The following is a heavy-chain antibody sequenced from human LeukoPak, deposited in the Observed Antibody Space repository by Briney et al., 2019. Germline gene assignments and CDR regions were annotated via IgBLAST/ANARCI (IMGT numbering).Heavy chain of an antibody. CDR3: ARGSTVVRGVSPAGDY. Sequence: GGSLRLSCAASGFTLHRYTMNWLHQAPGKGLEGVSSISSSSSYIYYADSMKGRFTISRDNAKNSLDLQMHSLRAEDTAVHYCARGSTVVRGVSPAGDYWGQGTLVTVSS. V-gene: IGHV3-21*01. J-gene: IGHJ4*02. CDR2: ISSSSSYI. D-gene: IGHD3-10*01. CDR1: GFTLHRYT.